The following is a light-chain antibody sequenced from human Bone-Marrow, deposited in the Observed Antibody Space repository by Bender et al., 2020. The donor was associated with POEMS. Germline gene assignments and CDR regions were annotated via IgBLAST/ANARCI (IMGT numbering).Light chain of an antibody. J-gene: IGLJ3*02. CDR1: SSDVGGYNI. CDR3: CSYSGSRTWV. V-gene: IGLV2-23*01. Sequence: QSALTQPASVSGSPGQSIIISCTGRSSDVGGYNIVSWYQQHPGKAPRLMIYEDSKRPSGVSNRFSGSKSGNTASLTISGLQAEDEADYYCCSYSGSRTWVFGGGTRLTVL. CDR2: EDS.